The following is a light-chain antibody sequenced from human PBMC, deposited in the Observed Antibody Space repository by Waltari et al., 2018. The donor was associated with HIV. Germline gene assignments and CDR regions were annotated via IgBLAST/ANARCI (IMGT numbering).Light chain of an antibody. J-gene: IGKJ1*01. CDR3: QQGYSTWT. CDR2: GAS. Sequence: DIQMTQSPSSLSASLGDRVTITCRASQNIRNYLNWYQQKPGKVPKLLIYGASILQTGVPSRFSGSGFGTDFTLIISSLQPEDFATYYCQQGYSTWTFGQGTKVEIK. V-gene: IGKV1-39*01. CDR1: QNIRNY.